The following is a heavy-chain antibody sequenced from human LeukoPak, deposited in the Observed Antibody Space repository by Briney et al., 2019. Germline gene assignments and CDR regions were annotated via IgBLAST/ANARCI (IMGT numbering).Heavy chain of an antibody. CDR2: ISSSGSTI. D-gene: IGHD3-9*01. J-gene: IGHJ6*03. Sequence: GGSLRLSCAASGFTFSSYEMNWVRQAPGKGLEWVSYISSSGSTIYYADSVKGRFTISRDNAKNSLYLQMNSLRAEDTAVYYCAKAQPDVLRYFGGRGYYYYYVDVWGKGTTVTVSS. CDR3: AKAQPDVLRYFGGRGYYYYYVDV. CDR1: GFTFSSYE. V-gene: IGHV3-48*03.